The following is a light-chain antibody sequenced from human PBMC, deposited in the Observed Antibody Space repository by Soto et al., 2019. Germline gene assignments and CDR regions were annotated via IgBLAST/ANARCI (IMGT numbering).Light chain of an antibody. Sequence: QSALTQPPSASGSPGQSVTISCTGTSRDVGGYNYVSWYQQHPGKAPKLMIYEVSKRTSGVPDRFSGSKSGNTASLTVYGLQAEDEADYYCSSYAGSNNLVFGGGTKLTVL. J-gene: IGLJ3*02. CDR1: SRDVGGYNY. CDR3: SSYAGSNNLV. V-gene: IGLV2-8*01. CDR2: EVS.